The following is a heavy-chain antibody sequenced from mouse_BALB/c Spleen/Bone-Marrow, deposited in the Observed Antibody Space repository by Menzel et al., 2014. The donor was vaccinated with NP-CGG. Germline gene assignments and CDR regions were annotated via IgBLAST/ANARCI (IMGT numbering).Heavy chain of an antibody. CDR3: ARLGYYGGFAY. Sequence: EVMLVESGGGLVQLGGSLKLSCAASGFDFSGFWMGWVRQAPGKGLEWIGEINPDSSTINYTPSLKDRFIISRDNAKNTLYLQMSKVRSEDTALYYCARLGYYGGFAYWGQGTLVTVPA. D-gene: IGHD2-3*01. CDR1: GFDFSGFW. J-gene: IGHJ3*01. V-gene: IGHV4-1*02. CDR2: INPDSSTI.